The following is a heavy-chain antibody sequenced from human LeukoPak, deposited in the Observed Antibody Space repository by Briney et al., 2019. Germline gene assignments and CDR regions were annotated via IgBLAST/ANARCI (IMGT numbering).Heavy chain of an antibody. CDR3: ARGDYYGSPKVVAA. CDR1: GYTFTGYY. J-gene: IGHJ5*02. V-gene: IGHV1-2*02. D-gene: IGHD3-10*01. CDR2: INPNSGDT. Sequence: ASVKVSCKASGYTFTGYYMHWVRQAPGHGLGGIGWINPNSGDTNYAQKFQGRVTMTRDTSISTAYIELNFLRSDDTAVFYCARGDYYGSPKVVAAWGQGTLVTVSS.